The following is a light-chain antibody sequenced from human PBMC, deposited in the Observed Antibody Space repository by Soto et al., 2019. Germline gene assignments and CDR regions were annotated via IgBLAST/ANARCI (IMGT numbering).Light chain of an antibody. CDR3: SSYTRSSTYV. Sequence: QSVLTQPASVSGSPGQSITISCTGTSSDIGAFNYVSWYQQHPGKAPKLLIYEVSNQPSGVSNRFSGSKSGHTASLTISGLQAEDEADYYCSSYTRSSTYVFGSGTKLTVL. CDR1: SSDIGAFNY. J-gene: IGLJ1*01. CDR2: EVS. V-gene: IGLV2-14*01.